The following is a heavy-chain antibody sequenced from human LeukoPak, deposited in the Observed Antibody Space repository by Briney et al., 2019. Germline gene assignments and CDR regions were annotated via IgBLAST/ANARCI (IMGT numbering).Heavy chain of an antibody. J-gene: IGHJ4*02. CDR1: GFTFSSYA. D-gene: IGHD6-13*01. Sequence: GGSLRLSCAASGFTFSSYAMSWVRQAPGEGLGWVSAISGSVGSTYHADSVKGRFTISRDNSKNTLYLQMNSLRAEDTAVYYCAKGGSSWYLYYFDYWGQGTLVTVSS. CDR3: AKGGSSWYLYYFDY. V-gene: IGHV3-23*01. CDR2: ISGSVGST.